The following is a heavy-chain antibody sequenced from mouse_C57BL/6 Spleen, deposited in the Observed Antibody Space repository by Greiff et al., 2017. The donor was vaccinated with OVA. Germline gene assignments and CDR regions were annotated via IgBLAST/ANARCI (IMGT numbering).Heavy chain of an antibody. CDR3: TRDERLRSEFAY. CDR1: GYTFTSYW. D-gene: IGHD2-4*01. V-gene: IGHV1-5*01. CDR2: IYPGNSDT. Sequence: EVQLQQSGTVLARPGASVKMSCKTSGYTFTSYWMHWVKQRPGQGLEWIGAIYPGNSDTSYNQKFKGKAKLTAVTSASTAYMELSSLTNEDSAVYYCTRDERLRSEFAYWGQGTLVTVSA. J-gene: IGHJ3*01.